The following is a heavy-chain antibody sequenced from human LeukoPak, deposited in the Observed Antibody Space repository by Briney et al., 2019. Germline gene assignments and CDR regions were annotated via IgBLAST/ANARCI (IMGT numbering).Heavy chain of an antibody. J-gene: IGHJ4*02. CDR1: GFTFSSYW. D-gene: IGHD3-10*01. Sequence: GGSLRLSCAASGFTFSSYWMHWVRQVPGKGLVWVSRIGTDGSSTTYADYVKGRFTISRDNAKNSLYLQMNSLRAEDTAVYYCSRDFYGSGSSIIDYWGQGTLVTVSS. CDR3: SRDFYGSGSSIIDY. V-gene: IGHV3-74*01. CDR2: IGTDGSST.